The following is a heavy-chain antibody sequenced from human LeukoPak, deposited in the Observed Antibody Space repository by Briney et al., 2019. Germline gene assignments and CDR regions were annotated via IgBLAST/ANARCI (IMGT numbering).Heavy chain of an antibody. V-gene: IGHV3-53*01. CDR1: GFPLSSYA. J-gene: IGHJ5*02. CDR3: ARDNWFDP. CDR2: IYSGGST. Sequence: GGSLRLSCAASGFPLSSYAMSWVRQAPGKGLEWVSVIYSGGSTFYADSVKGRFTISRDHSKNTLYLQMNSLRAEDTAVYYCARDNWFDPWGQGTLVTVSS.